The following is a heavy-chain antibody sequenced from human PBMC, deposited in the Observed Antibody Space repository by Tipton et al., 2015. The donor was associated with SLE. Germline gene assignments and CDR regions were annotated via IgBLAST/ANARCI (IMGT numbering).Heavy chain of an antibody. Sequence: TLSLTCTVSGGSMTSSDCYWGWIRQPPGKGLEWIGNIYYTGSTYYNPSLRSRVTISIDTSKSHFSLKLTPVTATDTAVYYCVRQRLWSDYWGQGNLVTVSS. CDR3: VRQRLWSDY. V-gene: IGHV4-39*01. CDR2: IYYTGST. J-gene: IGHJ4*02. D-gene: IGHD2-21*01. CDR1: GGSMTSSDCY.